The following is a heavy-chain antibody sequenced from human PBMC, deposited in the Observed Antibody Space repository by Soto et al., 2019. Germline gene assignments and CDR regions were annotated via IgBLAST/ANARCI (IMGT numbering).Heavy chain of an antibody. CDR2: ISAYNGNT. CDR3: ARGAYYYDSSGYWTLGWFDP. D-gene: IGHD3-22*01. CDR1: GYTFTSYG. Sequence: QVQLVQSGAEVKKPGASVKFSCKASGYTFTSYGISWVRQAPGQGLEWMGWISAYNGNTNYAQKLQGRVTMTTDTSTSTAYMELRSLRSDDTAVYYCARGAYYYDSSGYWTLGWFDPWGQGTLVTVSS. V-gene: IGHV1-18*01. J-gene: IGHJ5*02.